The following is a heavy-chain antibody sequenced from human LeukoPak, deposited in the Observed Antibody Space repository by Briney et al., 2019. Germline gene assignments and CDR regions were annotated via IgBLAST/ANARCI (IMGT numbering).Heavy chain of an antibody. CDR3: AETTVSTFDAFDI. D-gene: IGHD4-17*01. CDR2: IYYSGST. CDR1: GGSISSYY. J-gene: IGHJ3*02. V-gene: IGHV4-59*12. Sequence: SETLSLTCTVSGGSISSYYWSWIRQPPGKGLEWIGYIYYSGSTNYNPSLKSRVTISVDTSKNQFSLKLSSVTAADTAVYYCAETTVSTFDAFDIWGQGTMVTVSS.